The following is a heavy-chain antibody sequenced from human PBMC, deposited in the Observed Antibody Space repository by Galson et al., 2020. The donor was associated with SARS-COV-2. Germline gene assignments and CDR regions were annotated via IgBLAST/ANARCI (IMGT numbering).Heavy chain of an antibody. CDR3: ARGNEFRPYSAFTN. D-gene: IGHD1-26*01. CDR2: IYHSGNT. Sequence: SETLSLTCTVSGYSISSGYHWGWIRQSPGKGLECIGSIYHSGNTYYNPSLESRVTISVDTSKNQFSLKLSSVTATDTAVYYCARGNEFRPYSAFTNWGQGTLVTVSS. V-gene: IGHV4-38-2*02. J-gene: IGHJ4*02. CDR1: GYSISSGYH.